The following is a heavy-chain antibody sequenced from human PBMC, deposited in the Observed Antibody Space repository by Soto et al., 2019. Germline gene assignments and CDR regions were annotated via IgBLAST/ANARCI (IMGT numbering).Heavy chain of an antibody. J-gene: IGHJ4*02. CDR3: ARDLLRRYSGGSIDY. CDR1: GFTFSSYA. CDR2: ISYDGSNK. Sequence: QVQLVESGGGVVQPGRSLRLSCAASGFTFSSYAMHWVRQAPGKGLEWVAVISYDGSNKYYADSVKGRFTISRDNSKNTLYLQMNSLRAEDTAVYYCARDLLRRYSGGSIDYWGQGTLVTVSS. V-gene: IGHV3-30-3*01. D-gene: IGHD1-26*01.